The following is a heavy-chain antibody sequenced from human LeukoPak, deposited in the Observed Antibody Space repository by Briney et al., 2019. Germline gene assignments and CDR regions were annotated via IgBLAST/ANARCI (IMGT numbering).Heavy chain of an antibody. CDR1: GFTVSSNY. D-gene: IGHD6-13*01. CDR3: AKGGSSTWFWDYMDV. CDR2: IYSGGST. J-gene: IGHJ6*03. Sequence: GGSLGLSCAASGFTVSSNYMSWVGRAPGKGWSGVSVIYSGGSTYYADSVKGRFTISKDNAKNTLYLQMNSLRAEDTATYYCAKGGSSTWFWDYMDVWGKGATVTVSS. V-gene: IGHV3-53*01.